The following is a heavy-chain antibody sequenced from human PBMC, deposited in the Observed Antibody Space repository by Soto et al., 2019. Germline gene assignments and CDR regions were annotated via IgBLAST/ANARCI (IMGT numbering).Heavy chain of an antibody. CDR1: GASISCFY. D-gene: IGHD1-1*01. J-gene: IGHJ5*02. Sequence: PSETLSLTCTVSGASISCFYWSWIRKSAGKGLEWIGRIYATGTTDYNPSLKSRVMISVDTSKKQFSLKLRSVTAADTAVYYCVRDGTKTLRDWFDPWGQGISVTVSS. CDR2: IYATGTT. CDR3: VRDGTKTLRDWFDP. V-gene: IGHV4-4*07.